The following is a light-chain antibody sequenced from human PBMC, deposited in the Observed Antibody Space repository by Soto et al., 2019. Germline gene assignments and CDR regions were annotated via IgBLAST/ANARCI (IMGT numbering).Light chain of an antibody. J-gene: IGKJ1*01. Sequence: EIVLTQSPGTLSLSPGERANLSCRASQSVSSNYLAWYQQKPGQAPRLLIYGASSRATGIPDRFSGSGSGTDFTLTISRLEPEDFAVYYCQQYGGSPLWTFGQGTKVEIK. CDR2: GAS. CDR1: QSVSSNY. CDR3: QQYGGSPLWT. V-gene: IGKV3-20*01.